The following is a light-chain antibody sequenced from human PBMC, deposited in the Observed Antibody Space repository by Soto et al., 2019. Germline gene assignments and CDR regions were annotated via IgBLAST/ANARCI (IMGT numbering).Light chain of an antibody. V-gene: IGLV2-14*01. CDR1: SSDVGGYNY. Sequence: QSALTQPASVSGSPGQSITISCTGTSSDVGGYNYVSWYQQHPGKVPRLMIYEVSNRPSGLSNRFSGSKSDNTASLTISVLQAEDEADYYCSSYTSSNTWVFGGGTKLTVL. CDR3: SSYTSSNTWV. J-gene: IGLJ3*02. CDR2: EVS.